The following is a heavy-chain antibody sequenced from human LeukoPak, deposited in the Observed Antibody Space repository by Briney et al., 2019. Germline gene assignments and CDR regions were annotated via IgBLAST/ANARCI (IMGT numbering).Heavy chain of an antibody. CDR3: ARDYGDDRRAFDV. V-gene: IGHV3-23*01. D-gene: IGHD4-17*01. J-gene: IGHJ3*01. Sequence: ETLSLTCTVSGGSISSSSYYWGWIRQPPGKGLEWVSAISGSGGSTYYADSVKGRFTISRDNAKNTLYLQMNSLRVEDTAVYYCARDYGDDRRAFDVWGQGTVVTVSA. CDR2: ISGSGGST. CDR1: GGSISSSSYY.